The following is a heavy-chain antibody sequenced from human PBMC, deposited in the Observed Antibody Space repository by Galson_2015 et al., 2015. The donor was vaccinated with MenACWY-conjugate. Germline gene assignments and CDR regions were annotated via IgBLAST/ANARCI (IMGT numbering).Heavy chain of an antibody. CDR3: ARGVTRTSGTINWYFDF. V-gene: IGHV6-1*01. CDR2: TYYRSRWHN. J-gene: IGHJ2*01. Sequence: CAISGDSVSSNSAAWTWIRQSPSRGLERLGRTYYRSRWHNDYAVSVKSRTTINPDTSRNQLSLQLSSVTPEDTAVYYCARGVTRTSGTINWYFDFWGRGTLVTVSS. D-gene: IGHD6-13*01. CDR1: GDSVSSNSAA.